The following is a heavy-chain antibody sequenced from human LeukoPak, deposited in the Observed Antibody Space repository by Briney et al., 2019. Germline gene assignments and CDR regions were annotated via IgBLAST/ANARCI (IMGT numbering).Heavy chain of an antibody. CDR2: ISSSGSTI. D-gene: IGHD6-19*01. V-gene: IGHV3-48*03. CDR1: GFTFSSYE. J-gene: IGHJ5*02. Sequence: PGGSLRPSCAASGFTFSSYEMNWVRQAPGKGLEWVSYISSSGSTIYYADSVKGRFTISRDNAKNSLYLQMNSLRAEDTAVYYCARQRGSGWYVGNWFDPWGQGTLVTVSS. CDR3: ARQRGSGWYVGNWFDP.